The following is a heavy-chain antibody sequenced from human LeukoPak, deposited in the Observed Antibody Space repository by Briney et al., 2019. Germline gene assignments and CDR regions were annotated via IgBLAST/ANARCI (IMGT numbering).Heavy chain of an antibody. CDR1: EFTVSSNY. CDR3: ARVYSSSNWFDP. J-gene: IGHJ5*02. V-gene: IGHV3-66*01. CDR2: IYSGGST. D-gene: IGHD6-6*01. Sequence: GGSLRLSCAASEFTVSSNYMSWVRQAPGKGLEWVSVIYSGGSTYYADSVKGRFTISRDNSKNTLYLQMNSLRAEDTAVYYCARVYSSSNWFDPWGQGNLVTVSS.